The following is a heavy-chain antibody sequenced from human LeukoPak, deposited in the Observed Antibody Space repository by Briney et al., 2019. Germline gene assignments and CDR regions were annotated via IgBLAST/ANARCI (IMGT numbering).Heavy chain of an antibody. D-gene: IGHD5-12*01. CDR1: GFTFGSFA. V-gene: IGHV3-23*01. Sequence: GGSLRLSCAASGFTFGSFAMSWVRQAPGKGLEWVSGISGSGGSTYYADSVKGRFTISRDNSKNTLYLQMNSLRAEDTAVYYCAKLQAGVTTIIDFWGQGTLVTVSS. CDR2: ISGSGGST. J-gene: IGHJ4*02. CDR3: AKLQAGVTTIIDF.